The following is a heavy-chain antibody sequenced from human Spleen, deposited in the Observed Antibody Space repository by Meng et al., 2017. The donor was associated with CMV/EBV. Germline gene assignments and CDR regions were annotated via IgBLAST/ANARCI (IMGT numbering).Heavy chain of an antibody. CDR1: GFTFSSYS. CDR3: AKVLLATTTGFGAFDI. J-gene: IGHJ3*02. Sequence: GESLKISCAASGFTFSSYSMNWVRQAPGKGLEWVSSIGSSSGYKYHADSVEGRFTVSRDNAKNSLYLQMNSLRAEDTAIYYCAKVLLATTTGFGAFDIWGQGTRVTVSS. D-gene: IGHD3-10*01. CDR2: IGSSSGYK. V-gene: IGHV3-21*04.